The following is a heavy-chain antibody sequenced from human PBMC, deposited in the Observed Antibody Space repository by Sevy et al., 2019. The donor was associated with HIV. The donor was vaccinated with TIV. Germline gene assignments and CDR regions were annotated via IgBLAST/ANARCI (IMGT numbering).Heavy chain of an antibody. CDR2: ISGSGGST. V-gene: IGHV3-23*01. D-gene: IGHD3-3*01. CDR3: AKGGDVLRFLEWLFDFDY. J-gene: IGHJ4*02. CDR1: GFTFSSYA. Sequence: GGSLRLSCAASGFTFSSYAMSWVRQAPGKGLEWLSAISGSGGSTYYADSVKGRFTISRDNSKNTLYLQMNSLRAEDTAVYYCAKGGDVLRFLEWLFDFDYWGQGTLVTVSS.